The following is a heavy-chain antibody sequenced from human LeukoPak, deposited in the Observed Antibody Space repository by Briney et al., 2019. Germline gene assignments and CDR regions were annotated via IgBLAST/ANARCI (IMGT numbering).Heavy chain of an antibody. Sequence: GGSLRLSCAASGFTFSSYAMSWVRQAPGKGLEWVSAISGSGGSTYYADSVKGRFTISRDNSKNALYLQMNSLRAEDTAVYYCAKDRDDSSGYWPLGDIWGQGTLVTVSS. D-gene: IGHD3-22*01. CDR2: ISGSGGST. CDR1: GFTFSSYA. CDR3: AKDRDDSSGYWPLGDI. V-gene: IGHV3-23*01. J-gene: IGHJ4*02.